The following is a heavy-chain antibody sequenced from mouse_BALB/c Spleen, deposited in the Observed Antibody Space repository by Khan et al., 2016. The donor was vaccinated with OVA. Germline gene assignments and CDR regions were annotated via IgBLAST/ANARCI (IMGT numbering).Heavy chain of an antibody. CDR3: ARSNGNYWFAY. CDR1: GYTFTNYG. V-gene: IGHV9-3-1*01. J-gene: IGHJ3*01. D-gene: IGHD2-1*01. Sequence: QIQLVQSGPELKKPGETVKISCKASGYTFTNYGMNWVKQAPGKGLKWMGWINTYTGEPTYADDFKGRFAFSLETSASTAYLQINILKNEDTAKYYCARSNGNYWFAYWGQGTLVTVSA. CDR2: INTYTGEP.